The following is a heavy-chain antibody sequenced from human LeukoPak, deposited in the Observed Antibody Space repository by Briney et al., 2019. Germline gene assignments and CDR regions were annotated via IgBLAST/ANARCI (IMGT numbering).Heavy chain of an antibody. CDR2: INPNSGGT. CDR3: ARDGYCSSTSCYRTADI. CDR1: GYTFTGYY. J-gene: IGHJ1*01. V-gene: IGHV1-2*02. D-gene: IGHD2-2*03. Sequence: ASVKVSCKASGYTFTGYYMHWVRQAPGQGLEWRGWINPNSGGTNYEQKFQGRVTMTRDTSISTAYMELSRLRSDDTAVYYCARDGYCSSTSCYRTADIWGQGTLVTVSS.